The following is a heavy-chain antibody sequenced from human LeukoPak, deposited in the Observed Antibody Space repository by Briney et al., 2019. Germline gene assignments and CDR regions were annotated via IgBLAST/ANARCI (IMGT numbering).Heavy chain of an antibody. Sequence: GGSLRLSCAASGFTFSNYAMNWVRPAPGKGLEWVSGISGSGGSTDYAHSMKGRFTISRDNSKNPLYLQMNSLRVDDTAVYYCAKPISRYYYGSESDWGQGALVTVSS. CDR2: ISGSGGST. CDR1: GFTFSNYA. CDR3: AKPISRYYYGSESD. V-gene: IGHV3-23*01. D-gene: IGHD3-10*01. J-gene: IGHJ4*02.